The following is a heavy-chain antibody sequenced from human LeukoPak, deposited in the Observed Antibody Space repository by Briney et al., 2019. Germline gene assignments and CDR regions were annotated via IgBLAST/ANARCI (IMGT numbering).Heavy chain of an antibody. Sequence: PGGSLRLSCAASGFTFSSYVMNWVRQTPGKGLEWVSVISGSGSPTYYADSVKGRFTISRDNSKNILYLQMNGLRAEDTGVYYCARDGYKNTWYGAFDIWGQGTMVTVPS. J-gene: IGHJ3*02. V-gene: IGHV3-23*01. D-gene: IGHD6-13*01. CDR3: ARDGYKNTWYGAFDI. CDR2: ISGSGSPT. CDR1: GFTFSSYV.